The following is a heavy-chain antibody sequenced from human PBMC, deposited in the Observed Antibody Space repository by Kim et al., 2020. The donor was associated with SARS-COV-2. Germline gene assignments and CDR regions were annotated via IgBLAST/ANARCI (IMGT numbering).Heavy chain of an antibody. CDR2: INPNSGGT. V-gene: IGHV1-2*02. Sequence: ASVKVSCKASGYTFTGYYMHWVRQAPGQGLEWMGWINPNSGGTNYAQKFQGRVTMTRDTSISTAYMELSRLRSDDTAVYYCARVPIVVVPAASGGNYYYYYGMDVWGQGTTVTVSS. CDR3: ARVPIVVVPAASGGNYYYYYGMDV. J-gene: IGHJ6*02. D-gene: IGHD2-2*01. CDR1: GYTFTGYY.